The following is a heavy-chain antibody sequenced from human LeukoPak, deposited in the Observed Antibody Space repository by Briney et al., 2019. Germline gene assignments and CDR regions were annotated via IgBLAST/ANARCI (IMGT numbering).Heavy chain of an antibody. V-gene: IGHV4-59*11. Sequence: SETLSLTCTVTGASISSHYWCWIRQTPGTGLEGFGDIYDRGSTTYTPSLKSRVSISVDTSRNQFSLNLRSVTAADTAVYYCAKIEVGRFDPWGQGTLVTVSS. CDR1: GASISSHY. J-gene: IGHJ5*02. CDR2: IYDRGST. D-gene: IGHD1-26*01. CDR3: AKIEVGRFDP.